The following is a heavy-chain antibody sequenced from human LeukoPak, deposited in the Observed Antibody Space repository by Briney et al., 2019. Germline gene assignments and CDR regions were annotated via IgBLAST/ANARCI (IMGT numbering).Heavy chain of an antibody. CDR1: GFTFSSYS. V-gene: IGHV3-21*01. Sequence: GGSLRLSRAASGFTFSSYSMNWVRQAPGKGLEWVSSISSSSSYIYYADSVKGRFTISRDNAKNSLYLQMNSLRAEDTAVYYCARDLRVTRYCSGGSCYPVGGFDPWGQGTLVTVSS. CDR3: ARDLRVTRYCSGGSCYPVGGFDP. D-gene: IGHD2-15*01. CDR2: ISSSSSYI. J-gene: IGHJ5*02.